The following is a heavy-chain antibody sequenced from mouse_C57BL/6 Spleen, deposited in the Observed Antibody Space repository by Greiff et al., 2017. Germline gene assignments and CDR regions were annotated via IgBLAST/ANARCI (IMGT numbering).Heavy chain of an antibody. D-gene: IGHD2-1*01. Sequence: QVHVKQSGAELAKPGASVKLSCKASGYTFTSYWMHWVKQRPGQGLAWIGYINPSSGYTKSNQKFKDKATLTADKSSGTAYMQLSILSNEHTAVYYLAIYYDNYNPWFAYGGQGTLVTVSA. CDR2: INPSSGYT. V-gene: IGHV1-7*01. CDR1: GYTFTSYW. CDR3: AIYYDNYNPWFAY. J-gene: IGHJ3*01.